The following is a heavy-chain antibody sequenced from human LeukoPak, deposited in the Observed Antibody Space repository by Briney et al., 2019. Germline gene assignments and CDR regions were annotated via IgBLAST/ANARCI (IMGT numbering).Heavy chain of an antibody. CDR1: GGSISSSSYY. D-gene: IGHD4-23*01. J-gene: IGHJ5*02. V-gene: IGHV4-39*01. CDR2: IYYSGST. CDR3: ARQHPYGGNSFDP. Sequence: KASETLSHTCTVSGGSISSSSYYWGWIRQPPGKGLEWIGSIYYSGSTYYNPSLKSRVTISVDTSKNQFSLKLSSVTATDTAVYYCARQHPYGGNSFDPWGQGTLVIVSS.